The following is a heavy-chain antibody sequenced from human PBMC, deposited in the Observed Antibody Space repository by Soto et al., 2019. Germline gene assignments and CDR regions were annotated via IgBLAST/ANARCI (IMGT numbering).Heavy chain of an antibody. V-gene: IGHV1-69*01. J-gene: IGHJ6*02. Sequence: VQLVQSGAEMQQPGASVRVSCKASGGTFSKYAFSWVRQAPGQGLEWLGGTIPMFGTPNYAQKFQGRVAISADDSTATVYMELSSLRSEDTAVYFCARPLRDRNYYYGMAVWGQGTTVTVSS. CDR3: ARPLRDRNYYYGMAV. CDR1: GGTFSKYA. CDR2: TIPMFGTP. D-gene: IGHD3-22*01.